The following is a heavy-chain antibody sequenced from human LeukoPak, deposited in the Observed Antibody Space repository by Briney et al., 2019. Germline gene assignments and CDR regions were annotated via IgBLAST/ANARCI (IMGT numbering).Heavy chain of an antibody. Sequence: ASVKVSCKASGYTFTSYAMNWVRQAPGQGLEWMGWINTNTGNPTYAQGFTGRFVFSLDTSVSTAYLQISSLKAEDTAVYYCARGGWLQFPNLFDYWGQGTLVTVSS. V-gene: IGHV7-4-1*02. CDR3: ARGGWLQFPNLFDY. CDR1: GYTFTSYA. J-gene: IGHJ4*02. CDR2: INTNTGNP. D-gene: IGHD5-24*01.